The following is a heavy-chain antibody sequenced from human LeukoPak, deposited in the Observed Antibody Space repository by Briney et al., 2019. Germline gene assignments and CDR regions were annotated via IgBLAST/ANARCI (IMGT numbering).Heavy chain of an antibody. D-gene: IGHD5-18*01. Sequence: GGSLRLSCFASGFPFSTFAMNGVGQAPGKGLEWGSTISETGRSTYYADSVKGQFTISRDNSKNTLYLQMNSLRAEDTTVYYCAKDRGYSYGISEYWGQGTLVTVSS. CDR2: ISETGRST. V-gene: IGHV3-23*01. CDR3: AKDRGYSYGISEY. J-gene: IGHJ4*02. CDR1: GFPFSTFA.